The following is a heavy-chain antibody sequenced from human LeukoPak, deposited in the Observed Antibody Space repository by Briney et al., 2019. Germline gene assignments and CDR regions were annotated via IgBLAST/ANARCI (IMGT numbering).Heavy chain of an antibody. V-gene: IGHV3-7*01. CDR1: GFTFSSYW. CDR2: IKKDGSEK. D-gene: IGHD4/OR15-4a*01. J-gene: IGHJ4*02. CDR3: ARRAGAYSHPYDY. Sequence: GGSLRLSCAASGFTFSSYWMSWVRQAPGKGLEWVANIKKDGSEKYYVDSVKGRFTISRDNAKTSLYLQMNSLGAEDTAVYYCARRAGAYSHPYDYWGQGTLVTVSS.